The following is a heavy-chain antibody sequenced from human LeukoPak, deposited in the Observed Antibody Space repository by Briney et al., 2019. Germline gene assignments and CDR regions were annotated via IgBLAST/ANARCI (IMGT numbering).Heavy chain of an antibody. D-gene: IGHD2-21*02. Sequence: PSETLSLTCTVSGGSISSYYWSWIRQPPGKGLEWIGYIYYSGSTNYNPSLKSRVTISVDTSKNQFSLKLSSVTAADTALYYCARESDWDAFDIWGQGTMVTVSS. CDR1: GGSISSYY. CDR2: IYYSGST. V-gene: IGHV4-59*01. J-gene: IGHJ3*02. CDR3: ARESDWDAFDI.